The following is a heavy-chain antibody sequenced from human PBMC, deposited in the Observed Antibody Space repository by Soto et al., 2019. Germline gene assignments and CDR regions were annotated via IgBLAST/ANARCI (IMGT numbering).Heavy chain of an antibody. V-gene: IGHV3-7*03. CDR1: GFTFSRHW. J-gene: IGHJ4*02. CDR3: ASLDY. CDR2: INEDGSEK. Sequence: PGGSLRLSCAASGFTFSRHWMSWVRQAPGKGLEWVANINEDGSEKYYVDSVKGRITISRDNAKNSLYLQMNSLRAEDTAVYYCASLDYWGQGTLVTVSS.